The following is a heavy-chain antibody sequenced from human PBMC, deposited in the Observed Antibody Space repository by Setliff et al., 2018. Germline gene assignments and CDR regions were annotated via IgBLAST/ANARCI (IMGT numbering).Heavy chain of an antibody. J-gene: IGHJ4*02. D-gene: IGHD3-16*01. Sequence: ASVKVSCKASGYIFTGYYIHWVRQAPGQGLEWMGRFNPNSGDTNSAQKFQDRLTVTADTSTKTTYMELRSLTSDDTAVYFCTRSRGPRVVLAADFDFWGQGTLVTVSS. CDR3: TRSRGPRVVLAADFDF. CDR1: GYIFTGYY. V-gene: IGHV1-2*06. CDR2: FNPNSGDT.